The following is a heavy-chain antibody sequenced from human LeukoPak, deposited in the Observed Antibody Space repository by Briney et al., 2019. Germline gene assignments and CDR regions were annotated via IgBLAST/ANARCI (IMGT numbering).Heavy chain of an antibody. CDR2: IYYSGST. D-gene: IGHD3-22*01. V-gene: IGHV4-59*01. J-gene: IGHJ3*02. CDR1: GGSISSYY. Sequence: SETLSLTCTVSGGSISSYYWSWIRQPPGKGLEWIGYIYYSGSTNYNPSLKSRVTISVDTSKNQFSLKLSSVTAADTAVYYCAREGNYYDSSGTGAFDIWGQGTMVTVSS. CDR3: AREGNYYDSSGTGAFDI.